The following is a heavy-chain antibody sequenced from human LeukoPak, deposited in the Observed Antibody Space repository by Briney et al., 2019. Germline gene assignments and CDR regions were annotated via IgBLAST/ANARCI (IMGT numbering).Heavy chain of an antibody. V-gene: IGHV3-74*01. CDR2: INIDGSST. D-gene: IGHD6-19*01. CDR1: GFTFSSYW. Sequence: PGGSLRLSCAASGFTFSSYWMHWVRQAPGKGLVWVSRINIDGSSTNYADSVQGRFTISRDNAKNTLYLQMNSLRAEDTAVYYCARERQTGYSSGWPSSYWGQGTLVTVSS. J-gene: IGHJ4*02. CDR3: ARERQTGYSSGWPSSY.